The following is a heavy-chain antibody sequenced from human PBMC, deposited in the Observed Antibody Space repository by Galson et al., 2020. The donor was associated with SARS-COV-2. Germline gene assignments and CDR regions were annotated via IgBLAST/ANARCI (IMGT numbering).Heavy chain of an antibody. V-gene: IGHV4-59*08. CDR3: ARFPTIAAPGSGYYYGLDL. D-gene: IGHD6-13*01. CDR2: IYSSGST. J-gene: IGHJ6*04. Sequence: SETLSLTCTVSAGSISSYFWSWIRQPPRKGLEWIGYIYSSGSTTSSPTLKSRVTISADTSKNQLSRKLTSVTAADTAVYYCARFPTIAAPGSGYYYGLDLWGKGTTVTVSS. CDR1: AGSISSYF.